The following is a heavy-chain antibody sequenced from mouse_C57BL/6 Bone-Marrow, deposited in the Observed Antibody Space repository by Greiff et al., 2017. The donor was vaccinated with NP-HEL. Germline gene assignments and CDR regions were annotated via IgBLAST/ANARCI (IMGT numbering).Heavy chain of an antibody. CDR1: GFNIKDDY. CDR2: FDPENGDT. J-gene: IGHJ4*01. D-gene: IGHD1-1*01. Sequence: VQLQQSGAELVRPGASVKLSCTVSGFNIKDDYMHWVKQRPEQGLEWIGWFDPENGDTEYASKFQGKATITADTSSNTAYLQLSSLTSEDTAVYYGTTGGSSPYAMDYWGQGTSVTVSS. CDR3: TTGGSSPYAMDY. V-gene: IGHV14-4*01.